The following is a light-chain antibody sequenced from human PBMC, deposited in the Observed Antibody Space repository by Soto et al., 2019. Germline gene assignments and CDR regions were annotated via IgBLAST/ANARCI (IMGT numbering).Light chain of an antibody. V-gene: IGKV3-20*01. CDR3: QQYGSSRYT. J-gene: IGKJ2*01. CDR1: QSVSSRN. CDR2: GAS. Sequence: EIVLTQSPGTLSLSPGERATLSCRASQSVSSRNLAWYQQKPGQAPRLLIYGASSRATGIPDWFSGSGSGTDFTLTISSLEPEDFAVYYCQQYGSSRYTFGQGTKLEIK.